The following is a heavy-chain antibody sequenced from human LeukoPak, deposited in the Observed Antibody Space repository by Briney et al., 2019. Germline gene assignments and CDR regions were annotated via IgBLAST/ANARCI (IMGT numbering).Heavy chain of an antibody. CDR3: ARRLFQLVHTRIDY. CDR2: IYYSGST. V-gene: IGHV4-39*07. CDR1: GGSISSSSYY. J-gene: IGHJ4*02. D-gene: IGHD6-13*01. Sequence: PSETLSLTCTVSGGSISSSSYYWGWIRQPPGKGLEWIGSIYYSGSTYYNPSLKSRVTISVDTSKNQFSLKLSSVTAADTAVYYCARRLFQLVHTRIDYWGQGTLVTVSS.